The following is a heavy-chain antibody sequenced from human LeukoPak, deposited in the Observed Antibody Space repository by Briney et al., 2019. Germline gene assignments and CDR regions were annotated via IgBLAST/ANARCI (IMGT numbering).Heavy chain of an antibody. CDR2: IYYSGST. CDR1: GGSISSSSYY. J-gene: IGHJ4*02. CDR3: ARQSGDYYDSPHFDY. D-gene: IGHD3-22*01. Sequence: PSETLSRTCAVSGGSISSSSYYWGWIRQPPGKGLEWIGSIYYSGSTYYNPSLKSRVTISVDTSKNQFSLKLSSVTAADTAVYYCARQSGDYYDSPHFDYWGQGTLVTVSS. V-gene: IGHV4-39*01.